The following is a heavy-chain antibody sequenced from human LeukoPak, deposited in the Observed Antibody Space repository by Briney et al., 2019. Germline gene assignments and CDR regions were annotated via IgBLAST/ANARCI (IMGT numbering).Heavy chain of an antibody. CDR1: LFTFSDYY. CDR3: ARAPYDFWSGYYGGMDV. Sequence: GGSLRLSCVASLFTFSDYYMSWIRLTPGKGLEWVSYISSSGSTIYYADSVKGRFTISRDNAKNSLYLQMNSLRAEDTAVYYCARAPYDFWSGYYGGMDVWGQGTTVTVSS. V-gene: IGHV3-11*01. CDR2: ISSSGSTI. J-gene: IGHJ6*02. D-gene: IGHD3-3*01.